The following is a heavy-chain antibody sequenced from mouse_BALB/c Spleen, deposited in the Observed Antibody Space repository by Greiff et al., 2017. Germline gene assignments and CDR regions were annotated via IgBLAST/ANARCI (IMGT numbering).Heavy chain of an antibody. J-gene: IGHJ3*01. V-gene: IGHV5-6-5*01. CDR2: ISSGGST. CDR1: GFTFSSYA. Sequence: EVQVVESGGGLVKPGGSLKLSCAASGFTFSSYAMSWVRQTPEKRLEWVAYISSGGSTYFPDSVKGRFTISRDNARNILYLQMSSLRSEDTAMYYCARGVRETYCGGGRFAFWGAGTLVTVSA. D-gene: IGHD1-1*02. CDR3: ARGVRETYCGGGRFAF.